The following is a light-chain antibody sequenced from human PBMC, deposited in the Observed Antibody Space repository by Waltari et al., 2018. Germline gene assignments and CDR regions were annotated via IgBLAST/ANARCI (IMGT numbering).Light chain of an antibody. V-gene: IGLV2-14*01. J-gene: IGLJ2*01. CDR3: SSFTSSTTGI. Sequence: SAPTQPDPVSGSPGQSITLPSSGCSSDRGGYEYVSWYQQHPVKAPKVIIYDVSNRPSGVSTRFSGSKSGSSASLTISGLQAEDEADYYCSSFTSSTTGIFGGGTKLTVL. CDR1: SSDRGGYEY. CDR2: DVS.